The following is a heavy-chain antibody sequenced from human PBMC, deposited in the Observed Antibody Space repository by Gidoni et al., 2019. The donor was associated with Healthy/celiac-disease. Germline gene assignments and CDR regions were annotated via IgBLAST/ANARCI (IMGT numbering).Heavy chain of an antibody. Sequence: QVQLVESWGGVVQPGRSRRLSCAASGFTFSSYGMHWVRQAPGQGLEWLAVIWYDGSNQYYADAVKGRFTISRDNSKNTLYLQMNSLRAEDTAVYYCASDSIARGAENWGQGTLVTVSS. D-gene: IGHD2-2*01. CDR2: IWYDGSNQ. CDR3: ASDSIARGAEN. V-gene: IGHV3-33*01. J-gene: IGHJ4*02. CDR1: GFTFSSYG.